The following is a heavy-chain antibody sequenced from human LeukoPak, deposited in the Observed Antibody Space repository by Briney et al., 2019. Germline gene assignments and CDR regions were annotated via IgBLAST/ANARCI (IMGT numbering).Heavy chain of an antibody. CDR3: ARAPSNIMITFGGVSWWFDP. Sequence: SSETLSLTCTVSGGSISSYYWSWIRQPPGKGLEWIGYIYYSGSTNYNSSLKSRVTISVDTSKNQFSLKLSSVTAADTAVYYCARAPSNIMITFGGVSWWFDPWGQGTLVTVSS. J-gene: IGHJ5*02. D-gene: IGHD3-16*01. CDR2: IYYSGST. CDR1: GGSISSYY. V-gene: IGHV4-59*01.